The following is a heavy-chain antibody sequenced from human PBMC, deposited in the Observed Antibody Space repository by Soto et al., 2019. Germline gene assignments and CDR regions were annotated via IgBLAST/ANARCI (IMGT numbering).Heavy chain of an antibody. CDR1: GFTFSSYA. Sequence: EVQLLESGGGLVQPGGSLRLSCAASGFTFSSYAMSWVRQAPGKGLEWVSAISGSGGSTYYADSVKGRFTISRDNSKNTLYLQMNSQRAEDTAVYYCAMCITMRLPCSYWGQGTLVTVSS. D-gene: IGHD3-22*01. CDR3: AMCITMRLPCSY. V-gene: IGHV3-23*01. J-gene: IGHJ4*02. CDR2: ISGSGGST.